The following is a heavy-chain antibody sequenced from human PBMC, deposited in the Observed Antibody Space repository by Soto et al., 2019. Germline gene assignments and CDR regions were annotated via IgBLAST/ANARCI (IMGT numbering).Heavy chain of an antibody. V-gene: IGHV1-69*02. J-gene: IGHJ4*02. CDR3: AASYGSGSRAFDY. CDR1: GDTFNSYT. CDR2: TIPILAMS. D-gene: IGHD3-10*01. Sequence: QVQLVQSGPEVKMPGSSVKVSCKASGDTFNSYTINWVRQAPGQGLQWMGRTIPILAMSNYALKFQGRVTITADKSTTTPYMELSRLRSDDTAVYYWAASYGSGSRAFDYWGQGTLVTVSS.